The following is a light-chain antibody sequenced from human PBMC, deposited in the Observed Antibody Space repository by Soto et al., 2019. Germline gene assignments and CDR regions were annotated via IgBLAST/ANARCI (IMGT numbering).Light chain of an antibody. CDR3: GSYTISSTLMI. Sequence: QSVLTQPASVSGSPGQSITISCSGTPSDIGAYNYVSWYQHLPGKAPKVIIYDVTNRSSGVSSRFSGSKSGTTASLTISGLQAEDEANYYCGSYTISSTLMIFGGGTQLTVL. CDR2: DVT. J-gene: IGLJ2*01. CDR1: PSDIGAYNY. V-gene: IGLV2-14*03.